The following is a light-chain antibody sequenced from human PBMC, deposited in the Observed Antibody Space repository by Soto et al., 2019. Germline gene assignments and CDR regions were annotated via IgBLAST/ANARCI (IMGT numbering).Light chain of an antibody. CDR2: DVT. J-gene: IGLJ1*01. Sequence: QSALTQPRSVSGSPGQSVTISCTGTSNDVGGYNFVSWYQQHPGKAPKLMIYDVTKRPPGVPDRFSGSKSGNTASLTISGLQAEDEADYYCCSYAGSYSYVFGTGTKVTVL. CDR1: SNDVGGYNF. CDR3: CSYAGSYSYV. V-gene: IGLV2-11*01.